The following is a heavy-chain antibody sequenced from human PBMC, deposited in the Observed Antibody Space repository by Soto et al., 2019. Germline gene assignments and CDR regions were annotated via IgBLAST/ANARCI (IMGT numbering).Heavy chain of an antibody. CDR2: ISAYNGNT. V-gene: IGHV1-18*01. D-gene: IGHD4-17*01. CDR3: AVHDYGDPLDY. J-gene: IGHJ4*02. CDR1: CYRFTSYG. Sequence: ASVKLACKASCYRFTSYGISWGRKAPGQGLEWMGWISAYNGNTNYAQKLQGRVTMTTDTSTSTAYMELRSLRSDDTAVYYCAVHDYGDPLDYWGQGTLVTVSS.